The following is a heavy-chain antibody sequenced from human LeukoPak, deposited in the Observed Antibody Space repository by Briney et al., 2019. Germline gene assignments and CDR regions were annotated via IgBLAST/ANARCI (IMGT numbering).Heavy chain of an antibody. CDR3: ARGGTTVTSIDY. J-gene: IGHJ4*02. CDR1: GGSISRSVYY. V-gene: IGHV4-39*07. D-gene: IGHD4-17*01. Sequence: SETLSLTCIASGGSISRSVYYWGWIRQPPGKGLEWIGSISYSGNTYYNPSLKSRVTMSLDTSKTRFSLKLSSVTAADTAVYYCARGGTTVTSIDYWGQGTLVTVSS. CDR2: ISYSGNT.